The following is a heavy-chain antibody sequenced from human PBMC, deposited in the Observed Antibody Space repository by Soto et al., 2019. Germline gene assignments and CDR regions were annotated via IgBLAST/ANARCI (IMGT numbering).Heavy chain of an antibody. V-gene: IGHV4-31*03. D-gene: IGHD3-10*01. Sequence: QVQLQESGPGLVKPSQTLSLTCTVSSGSISSGGYYWSWLRQPPGKGLEWIGYIYDSGSTNYNPSLTSRVTISVDTSKNQFSLKLNSVTAADTAVYYCARDKDGSGSSDSWGQGTLVTVSS. CDR1: SGSISSGGYY. CDR3: ARDKDGSGSSDS. CDR2: IYDSGST. J-gene: IGHJ4*02.